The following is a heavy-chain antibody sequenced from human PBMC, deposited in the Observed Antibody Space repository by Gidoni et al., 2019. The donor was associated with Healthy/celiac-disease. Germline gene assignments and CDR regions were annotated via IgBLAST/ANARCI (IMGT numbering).Heavy chain of an antibody. V-gene: IGHV3-73*01. J-gene: IGHJ6*02. CDR1: GFTFSGAA. CDR2: IRSKANSYAT. D-gene: IGHD3-22*01. CDR3: TRSDTYYYDSSGYYPLYYYYGMDV. Sequence: EVQLVESGGGLVQPGGSLKLSCAASGFTFSGAAMPWVRQASGKGLEWVGRIRSKANSYATAYAASVKGRFTISRDDSKNTAYLQMNSLKTEDTAVYYCTRSDTYYYDSSGYYPLYYYYGMDVWGQGTTVTVSS.